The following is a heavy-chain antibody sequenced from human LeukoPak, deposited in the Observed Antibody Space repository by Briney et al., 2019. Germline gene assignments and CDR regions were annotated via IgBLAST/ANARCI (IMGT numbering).Heavy chain of an antibody. CDR2: IYHSGST. J-gene: IGHJ4*02. D-gene: IGHD2-15*01. Sequence: PSETLSLTCAVSGGSISSSNWWCWVRQPPGKGLEWIGEIYHSGSTNYNPSLKSRVTISVDKSKNQFSLKLTSVTAADTAVYYGVTAAGSVAYWGQGTLVTASS. CDR1: GGSISSSNW. V-gene: IGHV4-4*02. CDR3: VTAAGSVAY.